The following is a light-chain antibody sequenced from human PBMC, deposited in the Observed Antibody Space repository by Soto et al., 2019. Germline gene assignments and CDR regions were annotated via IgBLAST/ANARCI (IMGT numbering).Light chain of an antibody. Sequence: IVMTQSPGTLSVSRGETATLSCRASQYIGSNLAWYQQKPGHAPGLLIYGASTRATGIAARFSGSGSGTEFAPTISSLQSEDFAVYYCQQYNNWPWTSGQGTKVDIK. CDR1: QYIGSN. CDR3: QQYNNWPWT. CDR2: GAS. V-gene: IGKV3-15*01. J-gene: IGKJ1*01.